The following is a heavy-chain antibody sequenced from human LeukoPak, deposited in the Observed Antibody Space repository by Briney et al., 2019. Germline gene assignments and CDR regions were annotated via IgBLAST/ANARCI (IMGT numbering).Heavy chain of an antibody. CDR2: ISWNSAIT. Sequence: GGSLRLSCVATGFNFNDYAIHWIRQAPGKGLEWVSGISWNSAITGYADSVKGRFTMSRDNAKNSLYLQMNSLRVEDTALYYCARGSYAGYKRGWFDPWGQGTLVTVSS. J-gene: IGHJ5*02. D-gene: IGHD5-24*01. CDR3: ARGSYAGYKRGWFDP. CDR1: GFNFNDYA. V-gene: IGHV3-9*01.